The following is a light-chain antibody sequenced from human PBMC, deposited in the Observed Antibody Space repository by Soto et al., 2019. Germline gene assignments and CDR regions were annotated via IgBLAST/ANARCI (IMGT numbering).Light chain of an antibody. CDR2: DAS. Sequence: ENVLTQSPGTLSLSPGERATLSCRASQSVSGSHLAWYQQKPGQAPRLLIYDASNRATGIPDRFSGSGSGTDFTLTISRLEPEDFAVYFCLQYVASPWTFGQGARLEIK. V-gene: IGKV3-20*01. J-gene: IGKJ1*01. CDR3: LQYVASPWT. CDR1: QSVSGSH.